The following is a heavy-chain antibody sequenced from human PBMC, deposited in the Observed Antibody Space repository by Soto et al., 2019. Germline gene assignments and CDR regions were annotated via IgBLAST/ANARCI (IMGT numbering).Heavy chain of an antibody. CDR1: GYTFTSYV. CDR2: INAGNGNT. D-gene: IGHD5-18*01. J-gene: IGHJ3*02. Sequence: GASVKVSCKASGYTFTSYVMHWVRQAPGQRLEWMGWINAGNGNTKYSQKFQGRVTITRDTSASTAYMEVSSLRSEDTAVYYCARELGRRRWLQPGAFDIWGQGAMVTVSS. V-gene: IGHV1-3*01. CDR3: ARELGRRRWLQPGAFDI.